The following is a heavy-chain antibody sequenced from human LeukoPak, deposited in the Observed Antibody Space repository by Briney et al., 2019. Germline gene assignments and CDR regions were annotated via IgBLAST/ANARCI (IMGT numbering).Heavy chain of an antibody. CDR2: ISGSGGST. Sequence: GGTLRLSCAASGFTFSSYGMSWVRRAPGKGLEWVSAISGSGGSTYYADAVKGRFTISRDNSKNTLYLQMNSLRAEDTAVYYCAKDWEQDFDWLLYPFDYWGQGTLVTVSS. J-gene: IGHJ4*02. CDR1: GFTFSSYG. D-gene: IGHD3-9*01. V-gene: IGHV3-23*01. CDR3: AKDWEQDFDWLLYPFDY.